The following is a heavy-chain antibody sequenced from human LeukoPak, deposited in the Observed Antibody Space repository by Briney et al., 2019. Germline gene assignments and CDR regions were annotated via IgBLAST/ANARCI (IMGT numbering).Heavy chain of an antibody. V-gene: IGHV3-23*01. Sequence: GGSLRLSCGASGFIFGKYAMSWVRQAPGKSLEWVSGIGGSGSRTYYADSVKGRFTISRDNLQMNSLRAEDTAIYYCAKKYGVTVYGSGLNYFDYWGQGTLVTVSS. J-gene: IGHJ4*02. CDR1: GFIFGKYA. CDR3: AKKYGVTVYGSGLNYFDY. D-gene: IGHD6-19*01. CDR2: IGGSGSRT.